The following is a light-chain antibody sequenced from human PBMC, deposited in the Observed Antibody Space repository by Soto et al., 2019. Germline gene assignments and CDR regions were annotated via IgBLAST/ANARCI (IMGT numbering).Light chain of an antibody. CDR3: QQYGGSSLII. Sequence: ETVLTQSPGTLSSSPGERVTLSCRTSQSVSSSHLAWYQQKPGQAPRLLMYGASNRASGIPARFSGCGSGTDFTLAISSLEPEDFAVYYCQQYGGSSLIIFGQGTRLEIK. CDR2: GAS. J-gene: IGKJ5*01. CDR1: QSVSSSH. V-gene: IGKV3-20*01.